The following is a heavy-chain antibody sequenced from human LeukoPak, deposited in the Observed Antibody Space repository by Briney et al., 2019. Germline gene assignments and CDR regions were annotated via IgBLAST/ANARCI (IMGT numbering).Heavy chain of an antibody. J-gene: IGHJ4*02. Sequence: PGGSLRLSCAASGIIVSSNYMSWVRQAPGKGLEWVSVIYSGGSTYYADSVKGRFTISRHNSKNTLYLQMNSLRAEDTAVYYCAREGRYDSSGYYTDYWGQGTLVTVSS. V-gene: IGHV3-53*04. CDR1: GIIVSSNY. CDR3: AREGRYDSSGYYTDY. CDR2: IYSGGST. D-gene: IGHD3-22*01.